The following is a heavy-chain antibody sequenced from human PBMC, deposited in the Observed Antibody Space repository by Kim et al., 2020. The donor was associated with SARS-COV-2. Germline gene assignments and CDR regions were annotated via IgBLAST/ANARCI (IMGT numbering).Heavy chain of an antibody. Sequence: SETLSLTCTVSGGSISSGGYYWSWIRQHPGKGLEWIGYIYYSGSTYYNPSLKSRVTISVDTSKNQFSLKLSSVTAADTAVYYCARDALIFGVVDSDYWGQGTLVTVSS. CDR2: IYYSGST. CDR1: GGSISSGGYY. D-gene: IGHD3-3*01. V-gene: IGHV4-31*03. CDR3: ARDALIFGVVDSDY. J-gene: IGHJ4*02.